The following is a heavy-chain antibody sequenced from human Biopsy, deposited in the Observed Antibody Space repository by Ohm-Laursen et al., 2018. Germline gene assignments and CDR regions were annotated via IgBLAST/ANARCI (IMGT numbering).Heavy chain of an antibody. CDR3: ARHDGNGPFALDS. CDR1: GYTFSMYA. V-gene: IGHV1-18*01. D-gene: IGHD5-24*01. CDR2: SSAYNGKT. Sequence: ASVKVSCKASGYTFSMYAIIWVRQAPGQGLEWMGWSSAYNGKTNYAQKFQGRLTMTTDTSTSTAYMELRSLRSDDTAAYYCARHDGNGPFALDSWGQGTLVTVSS. J-gene: IGHJ4*02.